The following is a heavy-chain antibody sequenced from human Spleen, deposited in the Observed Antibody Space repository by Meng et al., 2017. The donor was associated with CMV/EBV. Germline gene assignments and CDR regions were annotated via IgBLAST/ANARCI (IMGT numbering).Heavy chain of an antibody. D-gene: IGHD2-2*02. V-gene: IGHV3-21*01. CDR2: ISSSSSYI. J-gene: IGHJ6*02. CDR3: ARDGPVVVPAAIWGYGMDV. Sequence: GESLKISCAASGFTFSEYAMHWVRQTPGKGLEWVSSISSSSSYIYYADSVKGRFTISRDNAKNSLYLQMNSLRAEDTAVYYCARDGPVVVPAAIWGYGMDVWGQGTTVTVSS. CDR1: GFTFSEYA.